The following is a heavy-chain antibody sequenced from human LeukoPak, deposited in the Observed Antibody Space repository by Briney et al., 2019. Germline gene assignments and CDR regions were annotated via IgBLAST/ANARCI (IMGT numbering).Heavy chain of an antibody. D-gene: IGHD4-17*01. Sequence: PGGPLRLSCAASGFTFSSYWMSWVRQAPGKGLEWVANIKQDGSEKYYVASVKGRFTISRDNAKNSLYLQMNSLRAEDTAVYYCARDLDYGDYVAAYWGQGTLVTVSS. CDR2: IKQDGSEK. CDR3: ARDLDYGDYVAAY. CDR1: GFTFSSYW. V-gene: IGHV3-7*01. J-gene: IGHJ4*02.